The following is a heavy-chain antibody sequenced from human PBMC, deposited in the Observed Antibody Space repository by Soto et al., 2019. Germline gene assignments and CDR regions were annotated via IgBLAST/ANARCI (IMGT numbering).Heavy chain of an antibody. D-gene: IGHD3-16*02. J-gene: IGHJ3*02. CDR1: GFTFSSYG. CDR2: IWYDGSNK. V-gene: IGHV3-33*01. CDR3: ARDPADDYDYIGGSYRSTGAFDI. Sequence: PGGSLRLSCAASGFTFSSYGMHWVRQAPGKGLEWVAVIWYDGSNKYYADSVKGRFTISRDNSKNTLYLQMNSLRAEDTAVYYCARDPADDYDYIGGSYRSTGAFDIWGQGTMVTVSS.